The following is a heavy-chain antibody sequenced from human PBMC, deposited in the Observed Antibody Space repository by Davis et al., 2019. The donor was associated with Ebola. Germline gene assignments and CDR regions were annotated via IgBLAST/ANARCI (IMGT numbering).Heavy chain of an antibody. CDR1: GGSISSYY. CDR3: ARDPVDDAFDI. Sequence: SETLSLTCTVPGGSISSYYWSWIRQPPGKGLEWTGYIYYSGSTNYNPSLKSRVTISVDTSKNQFSLKLSSVTAADTAVYYCARDPVDDAFDIWGQGTMVTVSS. J-gene: IGHJ3*02. CDR2: IYYSGST. V-gene: IGHV4-59*01.